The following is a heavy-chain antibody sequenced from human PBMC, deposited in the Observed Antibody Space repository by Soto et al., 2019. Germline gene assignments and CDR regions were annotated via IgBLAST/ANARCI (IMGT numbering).Heavy chain of an antibody. CDR3: ARTTANKDAFDI. CDR1: GFTFSSYS. CDR2: ISSSSSYI. V-gene: IGHV3-21*01. Sequence: EVQLVESGGGLVKPGGSLRLSCAASGFTFSSYSMNWVRQAPGKGLEWVSSISSSSSYIYYADSVKGRFTISRDHAKNSLYLQMNSLRAEDTAVYYCARTTANKDAFDIWGQGTMVTVSS. D-gene: IGHD2-21*02. J-gene: IGHJ3*02.